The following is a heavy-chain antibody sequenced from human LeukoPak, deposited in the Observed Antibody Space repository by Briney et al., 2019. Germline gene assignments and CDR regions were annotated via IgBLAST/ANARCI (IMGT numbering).Heavy chain of an antibody. J-gene: IGHJ4*02. CDR1: GLTFSSYS. V-gene: IGHV3-21*01. CDR2: ISSSSNYI. D-gene: IGHD3-10*01. Sequence: PGGSLRLSCAASGLTFSSYSMNWVRQAPGKGLEWVSSISSSSNYIYYADSVKGRFTISRDNAKNSLYLQMNSLRAEDTAVYYCARVPHAMVRGVIITEFYFDYWGQGTLVTVSS. CDR3: ARVPHAMVRGVIITEFYFDY.